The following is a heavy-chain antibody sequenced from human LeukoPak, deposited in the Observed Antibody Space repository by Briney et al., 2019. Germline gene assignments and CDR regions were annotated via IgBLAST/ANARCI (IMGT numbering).Heavy chain of an antibody. CDR2: INHSGST. CDR1: GGSFSGYY. V-gene: IGHV4-34*01. J-gene: IGHJ1*01. D-gene: IGHD5-12*01. Sequence: SETLSLTCAVYGGSFSGYYWSWIRQPPGKGLEWIGEINHSGSTNYNPSLKSRVTISVDTFKNQFSLKLSSVTAADTAVYYCARGEWLRSGRSTKYFQHWGQGTLVTVSS. CDR3: ARGEWLRSGRSTKYFQH.